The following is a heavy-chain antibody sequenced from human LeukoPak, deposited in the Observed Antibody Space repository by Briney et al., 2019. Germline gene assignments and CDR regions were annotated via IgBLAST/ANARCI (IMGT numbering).Heavy chain of an antibody. CDR1: GFTFSSYW. V-gene: IGHV3-7*01. D-gene: IGHD3-10*01. J-gene: IGHJ4*02. CDR2: MKTDGSEI. Sequence: GGSLRLSCAASGFTFSSYWMNWVRQAPGKGLEWVANMKTDGSEIYYVDSVKGRFTISRDNAKNSLYLQMNSLRAEDTAVYYCARQIRVWFGELAILDYWGQGTLVTVSS. CDR3: ARQIRVWFGELAILDY.